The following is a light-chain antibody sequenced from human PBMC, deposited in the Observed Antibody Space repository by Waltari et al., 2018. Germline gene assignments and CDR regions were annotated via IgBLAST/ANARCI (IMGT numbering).Light chain of an antibody. CDR2: QDN. CDR3: QAWDSSSYV. J-gene: IGLJ1*01. V-gene: IGLV3-1*01. CDR1: KWGEKY. Sequence: SYELTQPPSVSVSPGQTASVACPGDKWGEKYTCWYQQKPGQSPVLVMYQDNKRPSGIPERFSGSNSGNTATLTISGTQGMDEADYYCQAWDSSSYVFGTGTKVTVL.